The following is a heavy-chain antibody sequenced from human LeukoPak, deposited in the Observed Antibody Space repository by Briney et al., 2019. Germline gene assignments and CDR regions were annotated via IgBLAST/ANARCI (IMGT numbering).Heavy chain of an antibody. J-gene: IGHJ4*02. CDR1: GFTLSDYP. V-gene: IGHV3-23*01. CDR3: AKSGPSTTYYFDY. CDR2: FDRGSLDT. Sequence: GGSLRLSCAASGFTLSDYPMTWVRKAPGKGLQWVSLFDRGSLDTYYADSARGRFTVSRDNSKNTLNLQMNSLRAEDTAVYYCAKSGPSTTYYFDYWGQGTMVTVSS. D-gene: IGHD1-26*01.